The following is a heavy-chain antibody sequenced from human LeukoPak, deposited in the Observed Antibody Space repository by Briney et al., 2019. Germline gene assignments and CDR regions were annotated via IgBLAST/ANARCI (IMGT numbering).Heavy chain of an antibody. V-gene: IGHV3-9*01. CDR3: AKALRDSSGFYIYYGIDV. J-gene: IGHJ6*02. D-gene: IGHD3-22*01. CDR1: GFTFDDYA. CDR2: ITWNSRIV. Sequence: GRSLRLSCAASGFTFDDYAMYWVRQAPGKGLEWVSGITWNSRIVAYADSVKGRFTISRDNAKNSLYLQMNSLRAEDTALYYCAKALRDSSGFYIYYGIDVWGQGTTVTVAS.